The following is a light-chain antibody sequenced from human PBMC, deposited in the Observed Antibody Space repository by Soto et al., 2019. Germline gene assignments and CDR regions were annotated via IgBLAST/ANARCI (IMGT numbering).Light chain of an antibody. J-gene: IGKJ3*01. V-gene: IGKV1-13*02. CDR2: DAS. CDR3: QQFNTYPRT. CDR1: QGISSA. Sequence: ASQLTQSPSSLSASVGDRVTITCRASQGISSALAWYQQKPGKVPKLLIYDASSLESGVPSRFSGSGSGTDFTLTISSLQPEDFATYYCQQFNTYPRTFGPGTKVDIK.